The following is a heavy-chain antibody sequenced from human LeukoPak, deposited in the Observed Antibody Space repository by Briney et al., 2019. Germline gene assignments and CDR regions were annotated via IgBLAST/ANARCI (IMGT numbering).Heavy chain of an antibody. CDR2: VYYSGTT. Sequence: SETLSLTCTVSGGSISSSNYYWGWVRQPPGKGLEWIGGVYYSGTTYDNPSLKSRVTVSVDTSKNQFSLKLSSVTAADTAVYYCARLGWYFDYWGQGTLVTVSS. J-gene: IGHJ4*02. V-gene: IGHV4-39*01. CDR1: GGSISSSNYY. CDR3: ARLGWYFDY. D-gene: IGHD6-19*01.